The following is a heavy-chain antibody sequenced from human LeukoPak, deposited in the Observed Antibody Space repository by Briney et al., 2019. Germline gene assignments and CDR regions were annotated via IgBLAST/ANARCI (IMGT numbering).Heavy chain of an antibody. CDR1: GGSISSSSYY. J-gene: IGHJ6*03. V-gene: IGHV4-39*01. CDR2: IYYSGST. CDR3: ARRRTVTEGGSYYYYYYMDV. D-gene: IGHD4-17*01. Sequence: KPSETLSLTCTVSGGSISSSSYYWGWIRQPPGKGLEWIGSIYYSGSTYYNPSLKSRVTISVDTSKNQSSLKLSSVTAADTAVYYCARRRTVTEGGSYYYYYYMDVWGKGTTVTVSS.